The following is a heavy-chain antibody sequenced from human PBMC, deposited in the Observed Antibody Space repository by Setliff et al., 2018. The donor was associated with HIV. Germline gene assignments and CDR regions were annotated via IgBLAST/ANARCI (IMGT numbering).Heavy chain of an antibody. J-gene: IGHJ3*02. Sequence: SETLSLTCAVYGGSFSGFYWGWIRQPPGRGLEWIGSVSYTGRTYYNPSLKSRVTISIDTSRNQFSLNLSSVAAADTAVYYCVRHNPTVVTDGYDIWGQGTKVTVS. CDR2: VSYTGRT. V-gene: IGHV4-39*01. CDR3: VRHNPTVVTDGYDI. CDR1: GGSFSGFY. D-gene: IGHD2-21*02.